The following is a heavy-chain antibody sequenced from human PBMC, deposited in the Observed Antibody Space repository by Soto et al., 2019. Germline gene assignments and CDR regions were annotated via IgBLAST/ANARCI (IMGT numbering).Heavy chain of an antibody. CDR2: IDPSDSYT. J-gene: IGHJ6*02. Sequence: PGESLKISCKGSGYSFTSYWISWVRQMPGKGLEWMGRIDPSDSYTNYSPSFQGHVTISADKSISTAYLQWSSLKASDTAMYYCASGYSYGYGGPYYYYYGMDVWGQGTTVTVSS. V-gene: IGHV5-10-1*01. CDR3: ASGYSYGYGGPYYYYYGMDV. D-gene: IGHD5-18*01. CDR1: GYSFTSYW.